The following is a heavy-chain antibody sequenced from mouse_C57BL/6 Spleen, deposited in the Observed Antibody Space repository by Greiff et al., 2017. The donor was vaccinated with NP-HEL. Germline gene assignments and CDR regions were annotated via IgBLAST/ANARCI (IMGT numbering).Heavy chain of an antibody. CDR2: INPNNGGT. CDR3: APMVTTGFAY. CDR1: GYTFTDYY. J-gene: IGHJ3*01. Sequence: VQLQQSGPELVKPGASVKISCKASGYTFTDYYMNWVKQSHGKSLEWIGDINPNNGGTSYNQKFKGKATLTVDKSSSTAYMELRSLTSEDSAVYYCAPMVTTGFAYWGQGTLVTVSA. D-gene: IGHD2-2*01. V-gene: IGHV1-26*01.